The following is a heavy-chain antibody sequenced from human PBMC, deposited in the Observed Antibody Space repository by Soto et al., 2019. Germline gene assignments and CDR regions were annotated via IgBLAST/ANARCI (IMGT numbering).Heavy chain of an antibody. V-gene: IGHV3-66*01. CDR2: IYSGGST. CDR1: GFTVSREY. CDR3: ARDNDYSNYVWFDP. J-gene: IGHJ5*02. D-gene: IGHD4-4*01. Sequence: GGSLRLSCAASGFTVSREYMTCVRQAPGKGLEWVSVIYSGGSTYYADSVKGRFTISRDNSKNTLYLQMNSLRAEDTAVYYCARDNDYSNYVWFDPWGQATLVTVSS.